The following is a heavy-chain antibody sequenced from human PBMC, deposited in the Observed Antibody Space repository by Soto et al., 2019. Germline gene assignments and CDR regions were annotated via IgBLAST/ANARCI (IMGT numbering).Heavy chain of an antibody. D-gene: IGHD6-13*01. J-gene: IGHJ6*02. CDR2: IWYDGSNK. Sequence: GGSLSLSCSASGFTFSSYGMHWVRQAPGKGLEWVAVIWYDGSNKYYADSVKGRFTISRDNSKNTLYLQMNSLRAEDTAVYYCARDSVYSSSWYWRYYGMDVWGQGTTVTVSS. CDR3: ARDSVYSSSWYWRYYGMDV. V-gene: IGHV3-33*01. CDR1: GFTFSSYG.